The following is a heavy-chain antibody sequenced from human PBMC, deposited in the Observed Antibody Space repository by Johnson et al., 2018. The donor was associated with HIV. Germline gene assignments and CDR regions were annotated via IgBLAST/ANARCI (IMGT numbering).Heavy chain of an antibody. D-gene: IGHD3-22*01. J-gene: IGHJ3*02. Sequence: QVQLVESGGGFIQPGGSLRLSCAASGFTFSSYAMHWVRQAPGKGLEWVAVISYDGSNKYYADYVKGRFTISRDNSKNTLYLQMNSLRAEDTTVYYCARDQGYDSSGFDAFDIWGQGTMVTVSS. CDR2: ISYDGSNK. CDR3: ARDQGYDSSGFDAFDI. CDR1: GFTFSSYA. V-gene: IGHV3-30-3*01.